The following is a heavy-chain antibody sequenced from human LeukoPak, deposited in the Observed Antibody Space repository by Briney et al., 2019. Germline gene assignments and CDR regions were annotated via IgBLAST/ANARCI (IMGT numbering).Heavy chain of an antibody. D-gene: IGHD3-22*01. CDR1: GDSFSTYY. V-gene: IGHV4-59*08. CDR2: MYYSGST. J-gene: IGHJ5*02. CDR3: ARRVAVGNWFDP. Sequence: SQTLSLTCSVSGDSFSTYYWSWIRQPPGKGLEWIGYMYYSGSTNYNPSLKSRVTISLDTSKNQFSLMLTSVTAADTAVYYCARRVAVGNWFDPWGQGTLVTVSS.